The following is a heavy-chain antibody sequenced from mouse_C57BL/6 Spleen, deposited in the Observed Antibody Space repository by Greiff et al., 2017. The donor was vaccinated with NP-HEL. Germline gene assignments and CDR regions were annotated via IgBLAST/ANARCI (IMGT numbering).Heavy chain of an antibody. V-gene: IGHV1-55*01. CDR3: ARGRYYFDY. Sequence: QVQLQQPGAELVKPGASVKMSCKASGYTFTSYWITWVKQRPGQGLEWIGDINPNNGGTIYNQKFKGKATLTVDKSSSTAYMELRSLTSEDTAVYYCARGRYYFDYWGQGTTLTVSS. CDR2: INPNNGGT. CDR1: GYTFTSYW. J-gene: IGHJ2*01.